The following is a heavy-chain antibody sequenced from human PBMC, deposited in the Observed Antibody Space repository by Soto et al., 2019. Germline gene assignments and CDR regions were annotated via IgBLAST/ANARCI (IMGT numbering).Heavy chain of an antibody. Sequence: EVKLVESGGGLVQPGGSLRLSCAASGFTFSHYWMYWVRQAPGKGLVWVSRINSDGSVSSYADSVKGRLTISRDNVKNTLYLQMNSLRAEDTAVYYCARGDCVGGTCYSLAGSFYYYMDVWGKGTTVTAFS. CDR2: INSDGSVS. D-gene: IGHD2-15*01. J-gene: IGHJ6*03. V-gene: IGHV3-74*01. CDR3: ARGDCVGGTCYSLAGSFYYYMDV. CDR1: GFTFSHYW.